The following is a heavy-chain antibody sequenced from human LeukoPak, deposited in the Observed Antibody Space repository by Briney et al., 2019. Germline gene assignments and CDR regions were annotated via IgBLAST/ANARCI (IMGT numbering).Heavy chain of an antibody. CDR1: GGSISISNW. Sequence: SGTLTLTCAVSGGSISISNWWSWVRQPPGKGLEWVGEIYHSGSTNYNPSLKSRVTISVDTSKNQFSLKLSSVTAADTAVYYCASLSRGGNWFDPWGQGTLVTVSS. CDR3: ASLSRGGNWFDP. CDR2: IYHSGST. D-gene: IGHD3-16*01. J-gene: IGHJ5*02. V-gene: IGHV4-4*02.